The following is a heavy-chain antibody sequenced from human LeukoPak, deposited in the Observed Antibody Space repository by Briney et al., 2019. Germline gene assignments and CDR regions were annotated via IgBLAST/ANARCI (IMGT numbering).Heavy chain of an antibody. J-gene: IGHJ4*02. CDR3: AREPTYYYDSSGGFDY. CDR1: GFTVSSNY. D-gene: IGHD3-22*01. Sequence: GGSLRLSCAASGFTVSSNYMSWVRQAPGKGLEWVSVIYSGGSTYYADSVKGRFTISRDNSRNTLYLQMNSLRAEDTAVYYCAREPTYYYDSSGGFDYWGQGTLVTVSS. V-gene: IGHV3-66*01. CDR2: IYSGGST.